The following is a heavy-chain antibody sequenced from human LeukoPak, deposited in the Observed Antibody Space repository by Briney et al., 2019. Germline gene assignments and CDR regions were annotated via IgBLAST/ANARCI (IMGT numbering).Heavy chain of an antibody. J-gene: IGHJ4*02. Sequence: GGSLRLSCAASGFTFGTSWMHWVRQAPGKGLVWVSRINSDGSIITCADSVKGRFTISRDNAKNTLYLQMNSLRAEDTAVYYCARALGSPLDYWGQGTLVTVSS. D-gene: IGHD1-26*01. CDR1: GFTFGTSW. V-gene: IGHV3-74*01. CDR3: ARALGSPLDY. CDR2: INSDGSII.